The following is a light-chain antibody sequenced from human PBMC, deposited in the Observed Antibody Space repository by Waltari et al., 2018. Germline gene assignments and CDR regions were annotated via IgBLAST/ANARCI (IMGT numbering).Light chain of an antibody. Sequence: DIVMTQSPDSLAVSLGERATINCKSSQSVLYSSSNKSYLAWYQQKPGQPPKLLIYWASTRESGVPDRFSGSGSGKDFTLTISSLQAEDVAVYYCHQYYSSPPTFGQGTKLEIK. V-gene: IGKV4-1*01. J-gene: IGKJ2*01. CDR1: QSVLYSSSNKSY. CDR3: HQYYSSPPT. CDR2: WAS.